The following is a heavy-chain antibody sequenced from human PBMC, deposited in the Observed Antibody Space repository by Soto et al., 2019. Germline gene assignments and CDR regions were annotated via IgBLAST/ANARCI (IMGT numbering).Heavy chain of an antibody. CDR1: GATISSGGFY. CDR3: ARDDSFYGEPGYGMNV. D-gene: IGHD4-17*01. CDR2: IYYTGTT. J-gene: IGHJ6*02. Sequence: QVQLQESGPGLVEASQTLSLTCTVSGATISSGGFYWSWIRQRPGKGLEWIGLIYYTGTTSYNPSLNSRVTISLDMSSNQFSLKLRSVTAADTAKYFCARDDSFYGEPGYGMNVWGQGTTVTVSS. V-gene: IGHV4-31*03.